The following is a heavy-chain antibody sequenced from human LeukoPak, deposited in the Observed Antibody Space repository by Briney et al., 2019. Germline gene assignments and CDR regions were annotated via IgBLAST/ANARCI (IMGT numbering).Heavy chain of an antibody. CDR2: IKQDGSEK. V-gene: IGHV3-7*03. D-gene: IGHD2-2*01. Sequence: GGSLRLSCVASGFTFSSYWMSWVRQAPGKGLEWVANIKQDGSEKNYVDSVKGRFTISRDNAKNSLYLHMNSLRAEDTAVYYCARGSISFDYWGQGTLVTVSS. CDR1: GFTFSSYW. CDR3: ARGSISFDY. J-gene: IGHJ4*02.